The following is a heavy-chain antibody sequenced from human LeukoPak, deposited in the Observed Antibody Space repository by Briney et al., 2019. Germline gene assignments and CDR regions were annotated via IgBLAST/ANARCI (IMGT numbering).Heavy chain of an antibody. CDR1: GGSFSGYY. CDR2: INHSGST. D-gene: IGHD6-13*01. J-gene: IGHJ4*02. V-gene: IGHV4-34*01. Sequence: PSETLSLTCAVYGGSFSGYYWSWIRQPPGKGLEWIGEINHSGSTNYNPSLKSRVTISVDTSKNQFSLKLSSVTAVDTAVYYCARERSSSWLDYWGQGTLVTVSS. CDR3: ARERSSSWLDY.